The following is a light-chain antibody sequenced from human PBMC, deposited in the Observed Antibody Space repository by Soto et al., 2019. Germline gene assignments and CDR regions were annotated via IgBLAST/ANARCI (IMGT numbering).Light chain of an antibody. CDR3: QHYNSYSEA. CDR2: GAF. CDR1: QSVSSN. J-gene: IGKJ1*01. Sequence: EIVMTQSPVTLSVSPGERVTLSCRASQSVSSNLAWYQQKPGQAPSLLIYGAFTRATGIPARFSGTGSGTEFTLTISSLQSDDFATYYCQHYNSYSEAFGQGTKVDIK. V-gene: IGKV3-15*01.